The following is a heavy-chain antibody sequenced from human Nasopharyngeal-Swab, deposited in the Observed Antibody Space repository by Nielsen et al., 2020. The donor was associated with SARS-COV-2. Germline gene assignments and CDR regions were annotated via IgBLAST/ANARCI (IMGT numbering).Heavy chain of an antibody. D-gene: IGHD4-17*01. CDR1: GFTFTNQS. CDR3: AKHLAVTTRTLNY. J-gene: IGHJ4*02. CDR2: ISVSGNCT. Sequence: GSLKISRATSGFTFTNQSMSWVRQGARRGLEWGSSISVSGNCTYHANSVNGRFNTSRDNSNNTLFLQMSKLKAGDTAMYYCAKHLAVTTRTLNYWGQGTLVTVSS. V-gene: IGHV3-23*01.